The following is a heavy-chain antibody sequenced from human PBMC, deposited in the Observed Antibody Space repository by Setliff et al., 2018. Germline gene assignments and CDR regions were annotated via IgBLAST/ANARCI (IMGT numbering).Heavy chain of an antibody. CDR1: GFTFSSFA. D-gene: IGHD2-15*01. CDR3: ASNLDGGKLPPSVGFDY. J-gene: IGHJ4*02. Sequence: GGSLRLSCAASGFTFSSFAMSWVRQGPGKGLVWVSRVNSDGSSTIYADSVKGRFTISRDNAKNTLYLQMNSLRAEDTAVYYCASNLDGGKLPPSVGFDYWGQGTLVTVSS. V-gene: IGHV3-74*01. CDR2: VNSDGSST.